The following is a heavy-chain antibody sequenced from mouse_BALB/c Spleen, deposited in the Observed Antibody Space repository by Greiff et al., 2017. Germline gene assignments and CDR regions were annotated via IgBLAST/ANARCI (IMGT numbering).Heavy chain of an antibody. V-gene: IGHV4-2*02. D-gene: IGHD2-4*01. J-gene: IGHJ4*01. CDR3: ARLGRLDAMDY. CDR1: GFDFSRYW. CDR2: INPGSSTI. Sequence: EVQRVESGGGLVQPGGSLNLSCAASGFDFSRYWMSWARQAPGKGQEWIGEINPGSSTINYTPSLKDKFIISRDNAKNTLYLQMSKVRSEDTALYYCARLGRLDAMDYWGQGTSVTVSS.